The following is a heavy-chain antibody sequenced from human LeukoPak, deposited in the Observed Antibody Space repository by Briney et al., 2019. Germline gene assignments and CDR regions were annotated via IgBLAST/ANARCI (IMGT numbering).Heavy chain of an antibody. CDR1: GFTFSNYG. CDR3: AKDGPCSSTSCHFDY. J-gene: IGHJ4*02. CDR2: ISYDATNK. V-gene: IGHV3-30*18. Sequence: PGGSLRLSWAASGFTFSNYGIHWVRQAPGKGLEWVAVISYDATNKYYRDSVKGRFTISRDNAKNSLYLQMNSLRAEDTALYYCAKDGPCSSTSCHFDYWGQGTLVTVSS. D-gene: IGHD2-2*01.